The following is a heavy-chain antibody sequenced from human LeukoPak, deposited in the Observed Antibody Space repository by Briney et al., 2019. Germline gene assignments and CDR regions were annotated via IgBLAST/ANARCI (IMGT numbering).Heavy chain of an antibody. CDR3: ATSNPHHSSSAQCYGMDV. CDR2: IYPGDSDT. Sequence: GESLKISCKGSGYSFTSYWIGWVRQMPGKGLEWMGIIYPGDSDTRYSPSFQGQVTISADKSISTAYLQWSSLKASDTAMYYCATSNPHHSSSAQCYGMDVWGQGTTVTVSS. D-gene: IGHD6-6*01. J-gene: IGHJ6*02. V-gene: IGHV5-51*01. CDR1: GYSFTSYW.